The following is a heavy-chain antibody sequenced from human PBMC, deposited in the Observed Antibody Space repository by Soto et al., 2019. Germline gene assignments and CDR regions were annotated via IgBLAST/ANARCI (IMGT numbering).Heavy chain of an antibody. CDR1: CSSIFSHY. V-gene: IGHV4-59*11. J-gene: IGHJ6*03. Sequence: SVTLSLNFTFLCSSIFSHYWRCIAETAGKGLEWIGYIYYSGSTNYNPSLKSRVTISVDTSKNQFSLKLSSVTAADTAAYYCARVFPWGRMVGYYYYYMDVWGKGTTVS. D-gene: IGHD3-16*01. CDR2: IYYSGST. CDR3: ARVFPWGRMVGYYYYYMDV.